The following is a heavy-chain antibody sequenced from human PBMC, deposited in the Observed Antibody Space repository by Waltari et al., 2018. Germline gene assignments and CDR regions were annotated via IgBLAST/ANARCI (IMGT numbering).Heavy chain of an antibody. V-gene: IGHV3-33*01. CDR2: IWDDGSQK. D-gene: IGHD3-9*01. J-gene: IGHJ4*02. Sequence: QEQLVESGGGVVQPGRSLRLSCTASGIIFSAEGMHWVRQAPGKGLEWVAVIWDDGSQKYYGDSVKGRVTISRDKSKNSLYLEMNSLRVEDTAVYYCARDSIYDILTGGGNFDYWGQGTLVTVSS. CDR1: GIIFSAEG. CDR3: ARDSIYDILTGGGNFDY.